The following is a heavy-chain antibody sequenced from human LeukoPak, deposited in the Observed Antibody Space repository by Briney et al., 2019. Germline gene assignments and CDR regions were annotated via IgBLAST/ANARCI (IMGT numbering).Heavy chain of an antibody. CDR3: ARSGTYYYDSSGYHYFDY. CDR1: GGSFSGYY. Sequence: SETLSLTCAVYGGSFSGYYWSWIRQPPGKGLEWIGEINHSGSTNYNPSLKSRVTISVDTSKNQFSLKLSSVTAADTAVYYCARSGTYYYDSSGYHYFDYWGQGTLVTVSS. V-gene: IGHV4-34*01. CDR2: INHSGST. J-gene: IGHJ4*02. D-gene: IGHD3-22*01.